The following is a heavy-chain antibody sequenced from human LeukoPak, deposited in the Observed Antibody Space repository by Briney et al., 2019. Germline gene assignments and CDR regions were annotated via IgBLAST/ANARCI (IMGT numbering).Heavy chain of an antibody. CDR2: IYYSGST. D-gene: IGHD3-10*01. Sequence: SETLSLTCTVSGGSISSYYWSWIRQPPGKGLEWIGYIYYSGSTNYNPSLKSRVTISVDTSKNQFSLKLSSVTAADTAVYYCARDEGLWFGELSTGGFDYWGQGTLVTVSS. CDR3: ARDEGLWFGELSTGGFDY. V-gene: IGHV4-59*01. J-gene: IGHJ4*02. CDR1: GGSISSYY.